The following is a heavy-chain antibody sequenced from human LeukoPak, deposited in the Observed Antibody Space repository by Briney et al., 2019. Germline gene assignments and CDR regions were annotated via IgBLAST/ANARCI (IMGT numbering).Heavy chain of an antibody. CDR3: ARRARFTTMVRGVISLGPYFDY. V-gene: IGHV4-34*01. CDR1: GGSFSGYY. D-gene: IGHD3-10*01. J-gene: IGHJ4*02. CDR2: INHSGST. Sequence: PSETLSLTCAVYGGSFSGYYWSWIRQPPGKGLEWIGEINHSGSTNYNPSLKSRATISVDTSKNQFPLKLSPVTAADTAVYYCARRARFTTMVRGVISLGPYFDYWGQGTLVTVSS.